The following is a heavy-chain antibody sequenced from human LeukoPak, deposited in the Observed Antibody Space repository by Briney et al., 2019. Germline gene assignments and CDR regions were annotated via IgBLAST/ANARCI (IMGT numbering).Heavy chain of an antibody. D-gene: IGHD6-19*01. CDR3: ARDRGSSGPNYFDY. CDR2: ISYDGSNK. V-gene: IGHV3-30-3*01. J-gene: IGHJ4*02. CDR1: GFTFSSYA. Sequence: GGSLRLSCAASGFTFSSYAMHWVRQAPGKGLEWVAVISYDGSNKYYADSVKGRFTISRDNAKNSLYLQMNSLRAEDTAVYYCARDRGSSGPNYFDYWGQGTLVTVSS.